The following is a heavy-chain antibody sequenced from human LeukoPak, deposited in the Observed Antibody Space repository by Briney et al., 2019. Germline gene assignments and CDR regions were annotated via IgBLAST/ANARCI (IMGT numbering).Heavy chain of an antibody. D-gene: IGHD3-10*01. CDR2: INPNSGGT. CDR1: GYTFTDYY. CDR3: ARESRMVRGVIITGWFDP. J-gene: IGHJ5*02. V-gene: IGHV1-2*02. Sequence: VASVKVSCKASGYTFTDYYMHWVRQAPGQGLEWMGWINPNSGGTNYAQKFQGRVTMTRDTSISTAYMELSRLRSDDTAVYYCARESRMVRGVIITGWFDPWGQGTLVTVSS.